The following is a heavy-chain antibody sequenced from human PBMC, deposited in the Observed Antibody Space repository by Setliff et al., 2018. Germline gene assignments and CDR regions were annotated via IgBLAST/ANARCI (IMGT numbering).Heavy chain of an antibody. CDR2: ISWNSATI. CDR1: GFTFDDYA. D-gene: IGHD3-22*01. Sequence: GGSLRLSCAASGFTFDDYAMHWVRQAPGKGLEWVSGISWNSATIVYADSVKGRFTISRDNAKNSLYLQMNRLRAEDTALYYCAKDRSRDYDDSSGYDHWGQGTLVTVSS. V-gene: IGHV3-9*01. CDR3: AKDRSRDYDDSSGYDH. J-gene: IGHJ4*02.